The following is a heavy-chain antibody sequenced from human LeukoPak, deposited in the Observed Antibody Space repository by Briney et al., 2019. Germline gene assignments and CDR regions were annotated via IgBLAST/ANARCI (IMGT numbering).Heavy chain of an antibody. CDR3: ARAAKFEFYFDY. J-gene: IGHJ4*02. Sequence: GGSLRLSCAASGFTFSTYWMTWIRQAPGKGLEWVSYISGSGIIIYYADSVKGRFTISRDNAKNSLYLQMSSLRAEDTAVFYCARAAKFEFYFDYWGQGTLVTVSS. CDR1: GFTFSTYW. D-gene: IGHD3-10*01. CDR2: ISGSGIII. V-gene: IGHV3-11*04.